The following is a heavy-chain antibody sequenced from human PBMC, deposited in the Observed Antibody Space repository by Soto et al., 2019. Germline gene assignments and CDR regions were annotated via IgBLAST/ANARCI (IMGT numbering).Heavy chain of an antibody. CDR2: INPRGGTT. J-gene: IGHJ6*03. CDR3: ARRHYFVVAAAKDDYSYSYMDV. Sequence: ASVKVSCKASGYTFTSFYIHWVRQAPGQGLEWMGIINPRGGTTNYAQKFQGRVTMTRDTSTSTVYMELSSLRSEDTAVYYCARRHYFVVAAAKDDYSYSYMDVRGKRTTVTVSS. V-gene: IGHV1-46*03. D-gene: IGHD2-2*01. CDR1: GYTFTSFY.